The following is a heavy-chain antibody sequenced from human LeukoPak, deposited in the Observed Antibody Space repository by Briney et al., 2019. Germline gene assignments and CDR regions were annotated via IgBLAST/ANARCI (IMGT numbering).Heavy chain of an antibody. CDR3: ARLTHNNWNYDY. V-gene: IGHV4-34*01. J-gene: IGHJ4*02. CDR2: INHSGST. D-gene: IGHD1-20*01. Sequence: GEINHSGSTNYNPSLKSRVTISVDTSKNQFSLKLSSVTAADTAVYYCARLTHNNWNYDYWGQGTLVTVSS.